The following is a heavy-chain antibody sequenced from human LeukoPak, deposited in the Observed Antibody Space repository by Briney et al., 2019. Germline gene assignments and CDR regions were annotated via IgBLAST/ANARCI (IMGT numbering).Heavy chain of an antibody. CDR3: ARDQLYCSGGICYFDY. V-gene: IGHV3-74*01. D-gene: IGHD2-15*01. CDR1: GFTFSSYW. CDR2: INSDGRST. J-gene: IGHJ4*02. Sequence: GGSLRLSCAASGFTFSSYWMHWVRQAPGKGLVWVSRINSDGRSTSYADSVKGRFTISRDNAKNTLYLQMNSLRVEDTAAYYCARDQLYCSGGICYFDYWGQGTLVTVSS.